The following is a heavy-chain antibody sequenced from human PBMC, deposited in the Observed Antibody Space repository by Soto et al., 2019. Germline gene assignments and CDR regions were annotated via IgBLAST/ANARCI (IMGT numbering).Heavy chain of an antibody. V-gene: IGHV2-5*01. CDR3: AHSQVLWDHFDY. CDR2: ISWNEEY. D-gene: IGHD1-26*01. CDR1: VFSLNTRGVG. Sequence: QITLKESGPTLAKPPQTLTLTCTYSVFSLNTRGVGVASIRSPPGKALEWLALISWNEEYRYRPSLKTRLTVAKDTYKNQVGLTMTNFDPVDTATYYCAHSQVLWDHFDYWGQGTQVTVSS. J-gene: IGHJ4*02.